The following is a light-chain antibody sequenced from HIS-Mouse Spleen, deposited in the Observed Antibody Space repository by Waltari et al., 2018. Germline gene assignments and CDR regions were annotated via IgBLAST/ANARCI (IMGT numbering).Light chain of an antibody. CDR3: CSYAGSSTWV. CDR2: AGS. Sequence: QSALTQPASVSGSPGQSITISCTGTSSDVGSYNLVSWYQQHPGKAPKLMIYAGSKVPSGGSNRFSGSKAGNTASLTIAGLQAEDEADYYCCSYAGSSTWVFGGGTKLTVL. CDR1: SSDVGSYNL. V-gene: IGLV2-23*01. J-gene: IGLJ3*02.